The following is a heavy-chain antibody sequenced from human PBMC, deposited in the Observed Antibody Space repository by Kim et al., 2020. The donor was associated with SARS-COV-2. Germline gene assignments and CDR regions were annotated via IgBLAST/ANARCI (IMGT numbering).Heavy chain of an antibody. CDR3: ASQRGYSYGLDY. D-gene: IGHD5-18*01. CDR2: INHSGST. J-gene: IGHJ4*02. CDR1: GGSFSGYY. V-gene: IGHV4-34*01. Sequence: SETLSLTCAVYGGSFSGYYWSWIRQPPGKGLEWIGEINHSGSTNYNPSLKSRVTISVDTSKNQFSLKLSSVTAADTAVYYCASQRGYSYGLDYWCQGTL.